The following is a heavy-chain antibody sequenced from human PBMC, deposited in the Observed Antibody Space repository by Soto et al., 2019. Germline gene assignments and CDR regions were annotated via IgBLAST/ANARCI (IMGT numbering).Heavy chain of an antibody. Sequence: QVQLVQSGAEVKKPGASVKVSCKASGFTFSAYYIYWVRQAPGQGLEWIGWINPNSGGTNNAQKFPGRGPQTRDTSTSTVYMELSALISDDTAVYYCARSLLDEYSSSWRSAYYGMDVWGQGTTVTVSS. V-gene: IGHV1-2*02. CDR2: INPNSGGT. D-gene: IGHD6-13*01. CDR3: ARSLLDEYSSSWRSAYYGMDV. J-gene: IGHJ6*02. CDR1: GFTFSAYY.